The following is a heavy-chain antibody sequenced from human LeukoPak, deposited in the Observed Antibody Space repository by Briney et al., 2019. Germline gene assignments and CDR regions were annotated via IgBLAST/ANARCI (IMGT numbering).Heavy chain of an antibody. V-gene: IGHV4-59*01. D-gene: IGHD6-6*01. J-gene: IGHJ4*02. CDR3: ARGVYIAARPPRYYFDY. Sequence: PSETLSLTCTVSGGSISSNYWSWIRQAPGKGLAWTGYIYYSGSTNYNPSLKSRVTISVDTSKNQFSLKLSSVTAADTAVYYCARGVYIAARPPRYYFDYWGQGTLVTVSS. CDR2: IYYSGST. CDR1: GGSISSNY.